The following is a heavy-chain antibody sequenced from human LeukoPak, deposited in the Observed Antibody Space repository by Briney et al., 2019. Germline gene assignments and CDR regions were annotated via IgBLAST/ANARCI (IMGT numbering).Heavy chain of an antibody. CDR2: INHSGST. J-gene: IGHJ5*02. Sequence: SEILSLTCTVSGGSISSGGYYWRWIRQPPGKGLQWIGEINHSGSTNYNPSLKSRVTISVDTSKNQFSLKLSSVTAADTAVYYCARSYYYGSGTSRPFDPWGQGTLVTVSS. V-gene: IGHV4-39*07. CDR3: ARSYYYGSGTSRPFDP. CDR1: GGSISSGGYY. D-gene: IGHD3-10*01.